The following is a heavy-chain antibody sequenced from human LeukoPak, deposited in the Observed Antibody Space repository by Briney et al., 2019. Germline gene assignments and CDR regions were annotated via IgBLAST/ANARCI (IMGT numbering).Heavy chain of an antibody. CDR1: GFTFSTYW. Sequence: PGGSLRLSCAASGFTFSTYWMSWVRQTPGKGLERVASIRADESEKYYVDSVKGRFNISRDNAKNLVYLQLSSLRAEDTAVYYCARAQALNWFDPWGQGTLVTVSS. CDR3: ARAQALNWFDP. J-gene: IGHJ5*02. V-gene: IGHV3-7*01. CDR2: IRADESEK.